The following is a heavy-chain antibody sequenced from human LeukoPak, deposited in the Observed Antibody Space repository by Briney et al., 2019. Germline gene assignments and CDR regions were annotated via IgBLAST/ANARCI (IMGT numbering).Heavy chain of an antibody. CDR1: GFTFSNYW. CDR2: IDNAGSIT. V-gene: IGHV3-74*03. Sequence: GGSLRLSCAASGFTFSNYWIHWVRQAPGKGLVWVSRIDNAGSITTYADSVKGRFTISRDNSRNTLYLQMNTLRTEDTAVYYCAKAVAASWYYFDYWGQGTLVTVSS. CDR3: AKAVAASWYYFDY. J-gene: IGHJ4*02. D-gene: IGHD2-15*01.